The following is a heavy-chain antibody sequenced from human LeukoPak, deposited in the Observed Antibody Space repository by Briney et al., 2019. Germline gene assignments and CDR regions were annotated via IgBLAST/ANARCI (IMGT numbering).Heavy chain of an antibody. Sequence: ASVKVSCKASGYTFSSYDIHWVRQATGQGLECMGWMNPNSGNTGYAQNFQGRVTMTRNTSISTAYLELSSLRSEDTAVYYCARVSDGGTPPSHDYWGQGTLVTVSS. CDR1: GYTFSSYD. CDR3: ARVSDGGTPPSHDY. D-gene: IGHD4-23*01. V-gene: IGHV1-8*01. J-gene: IGHJ4*02. CDR2: MNPNSGNT.